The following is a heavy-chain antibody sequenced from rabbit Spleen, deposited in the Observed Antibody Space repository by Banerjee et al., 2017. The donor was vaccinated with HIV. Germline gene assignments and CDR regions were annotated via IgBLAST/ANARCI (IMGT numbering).Heavy chain of an antibody. V-gene: IGHV1S7*01. J-gene: IGHJ4*01. CDR1: GFTLSSYY. Sequence: QLEESAGGLVQPGGSLKLSCKASGFTLSSYYMNWVRQAPGKGLEWIGYIDPVFGITYYANWVNGRFSISRENAQNTVLLQMTSLTAADTATYFCARDAGSGPYIDGYFDLWGQGTLVTVS. CDR3: ARDAGSGPYIDGYFDL. CDR2: IDPVFGIT. D-gene: IGHD8-1*01.